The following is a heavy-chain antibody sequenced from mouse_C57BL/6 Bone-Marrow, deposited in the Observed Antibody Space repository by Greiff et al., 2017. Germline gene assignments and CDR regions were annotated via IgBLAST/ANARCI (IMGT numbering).Heavy chain of an antibody. J-gene: IGHJ4*01. CDR1: GFSLTSYG. CDR2: IGSGGST. Sequence: QVQLQQSGPGLVQPSQRLSITCTVSGFSLTSYGVHWVRQSPGQGLEWLGVIGSGGSTYYNAAFISRLSISKDYSKSQVFFKMNSLQADDTAIYYCASNWAYYAMDYWGQGTSVTVSS. CDR3: ASNWAYYAMDY. D-gene: IGHD4-1*01. V-gene: IGHV2-2*01.